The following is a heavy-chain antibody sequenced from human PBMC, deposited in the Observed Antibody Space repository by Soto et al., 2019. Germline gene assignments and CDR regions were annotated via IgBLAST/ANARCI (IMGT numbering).Heavy chain of an antibody. J-gene: IGHJ6*02. CDR2: ISGRSDFI. CDR3: ARVQEGIAAAGTCNPDYYYYYGMDV. D-gene: IGHD6-13*01. V-gene: IGHV3-21*01. CDR1: GFYFSTYR. Sequence: GGSLRLSCAASGFYFSTYRMNWVRQAPGKGLEWVSSISGRSDFIYYADSVKGRFTISRDNAKNSLYLQMNSLRAEDTAVYYCARVQEGIAAAGTCNPDYYYYYGMDVWGQGTTVTV.